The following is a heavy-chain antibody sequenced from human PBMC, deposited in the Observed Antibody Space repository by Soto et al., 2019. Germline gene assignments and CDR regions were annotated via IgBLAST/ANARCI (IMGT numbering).Heavy chain of an antibody. CDR2: IKQDGSET. Sequence: GGSLRLSCAASGFTFSSNWISWVRQAPGKGLEWVANIKQDGSETYCVDSVKGRFTISKDNAKNSLYLQMNSLRAEDTAVYYCASLDSAKAPGYWGRGTLVTVSS. V-gene: IGHV3-7*01. J-gene: IGHJ4*02. D-gene: IGHD1-26*01. CDR1: GFTFSSNW. CDR3: ASLDSAKAPGY.